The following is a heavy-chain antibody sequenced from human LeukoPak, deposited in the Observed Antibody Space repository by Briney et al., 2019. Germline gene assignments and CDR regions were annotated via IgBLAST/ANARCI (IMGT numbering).Heavy chain of an antibody. D-gene: IGHD3-3*01. V-gene: IGHV3-53*01. Sequence: GGSLRLSCAASGFTVSSNYMSWVRQAPGKGLEWVSVIYSGGSTYYADSVKGRFTISRDNSKNTLYLQMNSLRAEDTAVYYCARPPYYDFWNGHYPDFWGQGTLVTVSS. CDR2: IYSGGST. CDR3: ARPPYYDFWNGHYPDF. J-gene: IGHJ4*02. CDR1: GFTVSSNY.